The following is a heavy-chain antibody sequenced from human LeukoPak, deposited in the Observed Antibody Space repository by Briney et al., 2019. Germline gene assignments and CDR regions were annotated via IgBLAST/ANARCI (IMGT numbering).Heavy chain of an antibody. CDR1: GFTFSNAW. V-gene: IGHV3-15*01. CDR3: TTDAVVGATGGDY. D-gene: IGHD1-26*01. Sequence: GVSLRLSCAASGFTFSNAWMSWVRQAPGKGLEWVGRIKSKTDGGTTDYAAPVKGRFTISRDDSKNTLYLQMNSLKTEDTAVYYCTTDAVVGATGGDYWGQGTLVTVSS. J-gene: IGHJ4*02. CDR2: IKSKTDGGTT.